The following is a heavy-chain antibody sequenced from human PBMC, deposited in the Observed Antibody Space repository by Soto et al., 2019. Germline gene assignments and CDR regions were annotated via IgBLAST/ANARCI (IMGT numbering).Heavy chain of an antibody. CDR3: ARDHYYGDYTPLGY. CDR2: INPNSGGT. V-gene: IGHV1-2*02. D-gene: IGHD4-17*01. Sequence: GASVKISCKASGYTFTGYYMHWVRQAPGQGLEWMGWINPNSGGTNYAQKFQGRVTMTRDTSISTAYMELSRLRSDDTAVYYCARDHYYGDYTPLGYWGKGTLVTVSS. CDR1: GYTFTGYY. J-gene: IGHJ4*02.